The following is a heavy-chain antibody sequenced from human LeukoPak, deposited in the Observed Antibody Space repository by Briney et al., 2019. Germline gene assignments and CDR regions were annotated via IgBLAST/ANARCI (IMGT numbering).Heavy chain of an antibody. V-gene: IGHV3-30-3*01. Sequence: GRSLRLSCAASGFTFSSYAMHWVRQAPGKGLEWVAVISYDGSNEYYADSVKGRFTISRDNSKNTLYLQMNSLRAEDTAVYYCARGTPLRYFDWLLFQGDYYYYGMDVWGQGTTVTVSS. CDR3: ARGTPLRYFDWLLFQGDYYYYGMDV. CDR2: ISYDGSNE. CDR1: GFTFSSYA. J-gene: IGHJ6*02. D-gene: IGHD3-9*01.